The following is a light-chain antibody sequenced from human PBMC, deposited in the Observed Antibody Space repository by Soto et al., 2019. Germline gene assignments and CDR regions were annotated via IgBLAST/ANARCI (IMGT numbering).Light chain of an antibody. J-gene: IGKJ1*01. CDR3: QQYNNWPRT. CDR1: QSVSTN. CDR2: GAS. V-gene: IGKV3-15*01. Sequence: EIVITQSPATLSVSAGERATIFCRASQSVSTNLAWFQQKPGQAPSLLIYGASTRATGTPARFSGSGSGTEFSLTVSSLEPEDFAVYYCQQYNNWPRTFGQGTKVDI.